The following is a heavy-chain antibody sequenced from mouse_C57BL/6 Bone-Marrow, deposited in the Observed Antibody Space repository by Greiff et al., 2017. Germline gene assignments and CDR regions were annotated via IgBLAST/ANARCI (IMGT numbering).Heavy chain of an antibody. CDR1: GYTFTSYW. CDR3: ARGGSYMVTTDYYFDY. D-gene: IGHD2-2*01. Sequence: QVQLQQPGAELVKPGASVKLSCKASGYTFTSYWMHWVKQRPGRGLEWIGRIDPNSGGTKYNEKFKSKATLTVDKPSSTAYMQLSSLTSEDSADYYSARGGSYMVTTDYYFDYWGQGTTLTVSS. CDR2: IDPNSGGT. J-gene: IGHJ2*01. V-gene: IGHV1-72*01.